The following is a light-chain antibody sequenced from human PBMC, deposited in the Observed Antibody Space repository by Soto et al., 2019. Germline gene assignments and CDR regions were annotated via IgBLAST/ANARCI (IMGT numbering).Light chain of an antibody. V-gene: IGKV1-5*01. Sequence: DIQMTQSPSTLFASVGDRVTITCRASQCISRWLAWYQQKPGKAPKLLIYDASSLESGVPSRFSGSGSGTEFTLTISSLQPDDFATYYCQQYNSYLYTFGQGTKLEIK. CDR1: QCISRW. CDR2: DAS. J-gene: IGKJ2*01. CDR3: QQYNSYLYT.